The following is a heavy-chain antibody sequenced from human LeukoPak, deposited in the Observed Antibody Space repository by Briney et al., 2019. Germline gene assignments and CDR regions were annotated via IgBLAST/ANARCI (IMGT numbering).Heavy chain of an antibody. Sequence: KASETLSLTCTVSGGSISSYYWSWIRQPPGKGLEWIGYIYYSGSTNYNPSLKSRVTISVDTSKNQFSLKLSSVTAADTAVYYCARSYYYDSSGWFDPWGQGTLVTVSS. V-gene: IGHV4-59*01. CDR1: GGSISSYY. CDR3: ARSYYYDSSGWFDP. CDR2: IYYSGST. J-gene: IGHJ5*02. D-gene: IGHD3-22*01.